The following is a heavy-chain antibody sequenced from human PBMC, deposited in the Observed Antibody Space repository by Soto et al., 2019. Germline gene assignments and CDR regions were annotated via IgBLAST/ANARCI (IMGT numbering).Heavy chain of an antibody. D-gene: IGHD3-10*01. J-gene: IGHJ6*02. V-gene: IGHV3-73*01. CDR1: GFTLSGSA. Sequence: GGSLRLSCAASGFTLSGSAINWVRQASGKGLEWVGRTSTRSNNSETSYAETVRGRFTISRDNSDNTVSLQMSSLKSEDTAIYYCRRHEGGRSMVFYDLDHWGQGTTVTVAS. CDR2: TSTRSNNSET. CDR3: RRHEGGRSMVFYDLDH.